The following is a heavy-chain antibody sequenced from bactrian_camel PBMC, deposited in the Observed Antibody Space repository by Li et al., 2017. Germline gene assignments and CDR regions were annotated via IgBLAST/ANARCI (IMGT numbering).Heavy chain of an antibody. CDR3: TADTGFGCVIGPGYTEYNS. CDR2: IRFGGGGTT. CDR1: AWSFDTNC. V-gene: IGHV3S40*01. Sequence: DVQLVESGGGSVQAGGSLTLSCVVSAWSFDTNCMGWFRQSPGKGLEWVSAIRFGGGGTTYYADSVKGRFTISQDNDKNTVYLQMNSLKPEDTAMYYCTADTGFGCVIGPGYTEYNSWGQGTQVTVS. J-gene: IGHJ6*01. D-gene: IGHD1*01.